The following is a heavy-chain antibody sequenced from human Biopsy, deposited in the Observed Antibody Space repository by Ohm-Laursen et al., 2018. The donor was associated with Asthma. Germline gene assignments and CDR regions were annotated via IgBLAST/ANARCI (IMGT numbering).Heavy chain of an antibody. CDR1: GYTFTGYY. V-gene: IGHV1-2*06. CDR2: INPNSGGT. Sequence: VASVKVSCKASGYTFTGYYMHWVRQAPGQGLEWMGRINPNSGGTNYAQKFQGRVTMTRDTSISTAYMELSRLRSDDTAVYYCARDPAGYYYFDYWGQGTLVTVSS. CDR3: ARDPAGYYYFDY. J-gene: IGHJ4*02. D-gene: IGHD3-22*01.